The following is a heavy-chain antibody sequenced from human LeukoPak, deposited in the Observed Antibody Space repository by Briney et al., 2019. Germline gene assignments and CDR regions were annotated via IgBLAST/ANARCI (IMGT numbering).Heavy chain of an antibody. J-gene: IGHJ4*02. CDR3: ARQVRYNWNYGTLDY. CDR2: IYTSGST. V-gene: IGHV4-4*07. D-gene: IGHD1-7*01. Sequence: SETLSLTCTVSGGSISSYYWSWIRQPAGKGLEWIGRIYTSGSTNYNPSLKSRVTMSVDTSKNQFSLTLSSVTAADTAVYYCARQVRYNWNYGTLDYWGQGTLVTVSS. CDR1: GGSISSYY.